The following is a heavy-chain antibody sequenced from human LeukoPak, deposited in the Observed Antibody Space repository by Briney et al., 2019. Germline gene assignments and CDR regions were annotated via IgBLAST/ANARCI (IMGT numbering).Heavy chain of an antibody. V-gene: IGHV1-2*02. CDR2: INPNSGGT. CDR1: GYTFTSYY. CDR3: ARVGPLYGMDV. J-gene: IGHJ6*02. Sequence: ASVKVSCKASGYTFTSYYMHWVRQPPGQGLEWMGWINPNSGGTNYAQKFQSRVTMTRDKSISTAYMELSRLRSDDTAVYYCARVGPLYGMDVWGQGITVTVSS.